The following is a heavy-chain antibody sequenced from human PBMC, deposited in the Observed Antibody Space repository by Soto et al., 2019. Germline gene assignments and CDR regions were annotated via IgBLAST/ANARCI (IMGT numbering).Heavy chain of an antibody. CDR3: ARGDYGEDDAFDI. V-gene: IGHV4-59*01. CDR1: GGSISSYY. D-gene: IGHD4-17*01. CDR2: IYYSGST. J-gene: IGHJ3*02. Sequence: SETLSLTCTVSGGSISSYYWSWIRQPPGKGLEWIGYIYYSGSTNYNPSLKSRVTISVDTSKNQFSLKLSSVTAADTAVYYCARGDYGEDDAFDIWGQGTMVTVSS.